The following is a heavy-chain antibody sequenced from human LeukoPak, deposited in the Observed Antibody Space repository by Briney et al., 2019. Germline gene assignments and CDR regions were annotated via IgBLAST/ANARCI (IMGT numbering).Heavy chain of an antibody. J-gene: IGHJ6*02. CDR2: IYTSGST. V-gene: IGHV4-4*07. CDR1: GDSISSYY. Sequence: SETLSLTCTVSGDSISSYYWNWIRQPAGKGLEWIGRIYTSGSTNYNPSLKSRVTMSVDTSKNQFSLKLSSVTAADTAVYYCAREICGSCESFADYYYGMDVWGQGTTVTVSS. CDR3: AREICGSCESFADYYYGMDV. D-gene: IGHD2-15*01.